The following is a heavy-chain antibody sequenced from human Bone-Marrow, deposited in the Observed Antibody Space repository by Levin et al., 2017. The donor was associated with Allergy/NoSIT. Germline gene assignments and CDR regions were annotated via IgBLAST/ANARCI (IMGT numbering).Heavy chain of an antibody. CDR2: INHSGST. CDR1: GGSFSGYY. Sequence: SQTLSLTCAVYGGSFSGYYWSWIRQPPGKGLEWIGEINHSGSTNYNPSLKSRVTISVDTSKNQFSLKLSSVTAADTAVYYCARGLVAVLDYWGQGTLVTVSS. D-gene: IGHD6-19*01. J-gene: IGHJ4*02. CDR3: ARGLVAVLDY. V-gene: IGHV4-34*01.